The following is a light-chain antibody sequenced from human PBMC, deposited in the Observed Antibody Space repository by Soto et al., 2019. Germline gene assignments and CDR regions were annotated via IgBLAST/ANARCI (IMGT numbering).Light chain of an antibody. CDR2: DAS. V-gene: IGKV3-11*01. CDR1: RSVSSN. CDR3: QQRSNWPPIT. Sequence: TLSASTLSVSQGERATRSWRASRSVSSNLAWYQQKPGQAPRLLIYDASNRATGSPARFSRSASGTDFPLTLSSLEHEDFAVYYCQQRSNWPPITFRQGTRLPI. J-gene: IGKJ5*01.